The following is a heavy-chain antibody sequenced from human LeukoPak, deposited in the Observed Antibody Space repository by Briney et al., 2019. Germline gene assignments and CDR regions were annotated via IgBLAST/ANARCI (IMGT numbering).Heavy chain of an antibody. J-gene: IGHJ3*01. Sequence: GASVKVSCKASRVTFISYSVSWVRQAPGQGPEWMGRIIPVFGTANYAQQFHGRVVITADESTSTVHMEMSSLRSDDTAMYYCARGPRATYYYDSSGFDGAFEVWGQGTMVTVSS. CDR1: RVTFISYS. CDR3: ARGPRATYYYDSSGFDGAFEV. D-gene: IGHD3-22*01. CDR2: IIPVFGTA. V-gene: IGHV1-69*15.